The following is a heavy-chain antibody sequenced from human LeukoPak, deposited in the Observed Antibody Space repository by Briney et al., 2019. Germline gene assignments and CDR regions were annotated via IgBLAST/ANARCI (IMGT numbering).Heavy chain of an antibody. CDR3: ARSPAPDMVRGVIYTYNWFDP. V-gene: IGHV1-2*02. D-gene: IGHD3-10*01. J-gene: IGHJ5*02. CDR1: GYTFTGYY. CDR2: INPNSGGT. Sequence: ASVKVSCKASGYTFTGYYMLWVRQAPGQGLEWMGWINPNSGGTNYAQKFQGRVTMTRDTSITTAYMELSRLISDDTAVYYCARSPAPDMVRGVIYTYNWFDPWGHGTLVTVSS.